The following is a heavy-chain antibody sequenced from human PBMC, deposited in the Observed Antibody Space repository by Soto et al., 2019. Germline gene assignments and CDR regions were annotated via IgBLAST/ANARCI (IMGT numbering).Heavy chain of an antibody. CDR3: ARDGMTTGDT. CDR2: VFSSVSA. Sequence: SETLSLTCIVSGVSVRSYTWSWVRQPANKGLEWIGRVFSSVSATYNPSLKSRVSISMDTPENRISLKLDSVTAADAGVYFCARDGMTTGDTWGPGTLATVSS. V-gene: IGHV4-4*07. CDR1: GVSVRSYT. J-gene: IGHJ4*02. D-gene: IGHD2-21*02.